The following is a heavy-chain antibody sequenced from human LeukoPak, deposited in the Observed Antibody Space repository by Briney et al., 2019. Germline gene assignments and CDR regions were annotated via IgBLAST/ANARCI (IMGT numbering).Heavy chain of an antibody. CDR2: ISWNSGSI. CDR1: RFTFDDYA. CDR3: AKGSASSYIAALDY. V-gene: IGHV3-9*03. Sequence: PGGSLRLSCAASRFTFDDYAMHWARQAPGKGLEWVSGISWNSGSIGYADSVKGRFTISTDNAKNSLYLQMNSLRAEDMALYYCAKGSASSYIAALDYWGQGTLVTVSS. J-gene: IGHJ4*02. D-gene: IGHD6-13*01.